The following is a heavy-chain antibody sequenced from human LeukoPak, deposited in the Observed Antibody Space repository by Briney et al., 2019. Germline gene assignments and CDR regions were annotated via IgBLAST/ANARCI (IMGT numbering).Heavy chain of an antibody. Sequence: GGALRLSCAASGFTLRSYSMNWVRQAPGKGLGWVSSISSSSSYIYYADSVKGRFTISRDNAKNSLYLQMNSLRAEDTAVYYCARDELAAVRRFDYWGQGTLVTVSS. CDR1: GFTLRSYS. D-gene: IGHD6-13*01. J-gene: IGHJ4*02. CDR3: ARDELAAVRRFDY. V-gene: IGHV3-21*01. CDR2: ISSSSSYI.